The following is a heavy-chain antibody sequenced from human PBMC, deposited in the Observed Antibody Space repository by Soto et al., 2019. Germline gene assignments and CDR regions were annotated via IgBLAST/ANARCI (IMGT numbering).Heavy chain of an antibody. D-gene: IGHD6-19*01. V-gene: IGHV1-69*01. CDR2: FTPVFGTT. Sequence: QVQLVQSGAEVKKPGSSVKVSCKASADTVSKYAISWVRQAPGQGLEWMGGFTPVFGTTNYAQKFQDRVTITADEATGTASTDLNTLKSEDTAVYCCARCWRDVVVGTRWAVEVWGQGTKVIVSS. CDR1: ADTVSKYA. J-gene: IGHJ3*01. CDR3: ARCWRDVVVGTRWAVEV.